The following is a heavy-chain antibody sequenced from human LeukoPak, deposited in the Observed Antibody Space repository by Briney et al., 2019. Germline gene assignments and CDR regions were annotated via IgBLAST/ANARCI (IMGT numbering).Heavy chain of an antibody. J-gene: IGHJ5*02. D-gene: IGHD3-3*01. CDR1: GGSISSYY. Sequence: SETLSLTCAVSGGSISSYYWSWVRQPAGKGLEWIWRIYTSGSTNYNPSLKRRVTMSVDTSKNQFSLKLSSVADADKAVYYCARDRLITIFGVVIRSLFDPWGQGTLVTVSS. V-gene: IGHV4-4*07. CDR2: IYTSGST. CDR3: ARDRLITIFGVVIRSLFDP.